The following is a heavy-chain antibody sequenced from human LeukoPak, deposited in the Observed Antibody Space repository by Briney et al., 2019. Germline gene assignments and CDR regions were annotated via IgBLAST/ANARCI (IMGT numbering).Heavy chain of an antibody. V-gene: IGHV1-18*01. J-gene: IGHJ4*02. CDR1: GYTFRSFA. CDR2: ISGYNGNT. CDR3: ARVRVDCSSTSCMGWYYFDY. Sequence: GASVKVSCKASGYTFRSFAISWVRQAPGQGLEWMGWISGYNGNTKYAQKFQGRVTMTTDTSTSTAYMELRSLRSDDTAVYYCARVRVDCSSTSCMGWYYFDYWGQGTLVTVSS. D-gene: IGHD2-2*01.